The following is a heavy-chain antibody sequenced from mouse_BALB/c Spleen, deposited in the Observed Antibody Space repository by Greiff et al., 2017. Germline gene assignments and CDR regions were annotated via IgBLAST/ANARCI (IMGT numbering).Heavy chain of an antibody. V-gene: IGHV1-80*01. CDR2: IYPGDGDT. CDR1: GYAFSSYW. CDR3: ARWGPHYFDY. J-gene: IGHJ2*01. Sequence: QVQLKESGAELVRPGSSVKISCKASGYAFSSYWMNWVKQRPGQGLEWIGQIYPGDGDTNYNGKFKGKATLTADKSSSTAYMQLSILTSEDSAVYFCARWGPHYFDYWGQGTTLTVSS.